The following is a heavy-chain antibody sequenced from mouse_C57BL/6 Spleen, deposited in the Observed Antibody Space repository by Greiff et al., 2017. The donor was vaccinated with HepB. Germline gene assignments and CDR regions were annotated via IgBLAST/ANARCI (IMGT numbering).Heavy chain of an antibody. CDR2: IHPNSGST. J-gene: IGHJ3*01. CDR1: GYTFTSYW. CDR3: ASYYGSSYGGFAY. V-gene: IGHV1-64*01. Sequence: QVQLKQPGAELVKPGASVKLSCKASGYTFTSYWMHWVKQRPGQGLEWIGMIHPNSGSTNYNEKFKSKATLTVDKSSSTAYMQLSSLTSEDSAVYYCASYYGSSYGGFAYWGQGTLVTVSA. D-gene: IGHD1-1*01.